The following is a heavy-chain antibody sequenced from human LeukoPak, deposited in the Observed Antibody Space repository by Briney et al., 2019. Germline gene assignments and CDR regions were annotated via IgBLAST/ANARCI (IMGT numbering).Heavy chain of an antibody. Sequence: KTSETLSLTCTVSGGSISSYYWSWIRQPPGKGLEWIGYIYYSGSTNYNPSLKSRVTISVDTSKNQFSLKLSSVTAADTAVYYCARWRAPEYDYIWGSYRSKAFDIWGQGTMVTVSS. D-gene: IGHD3-16*02. J-gene: IGHJ3*02. CDR2: IYYSGST. CDR1: GGSISSYY. V-gene: IGHV4-59*01. CDR3: ARWRAPEYDYIWGSYRSKAFDI.